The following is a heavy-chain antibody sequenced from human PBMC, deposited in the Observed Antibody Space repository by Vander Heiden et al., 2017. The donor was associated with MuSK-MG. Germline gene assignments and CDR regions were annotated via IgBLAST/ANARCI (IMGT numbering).Heavy chain of an antibody. CDR3: AKASPSKGGGGRAPFDY. J-gene: IGHJ4*02. CDR2: ISGSGGST. V-gene: IGHV3-23*01. CDR1: GFTFSSHG. D-gene: IGHD2-21*01. Sequence: EVQLLESGGGLVQPGGSLRLSCAASGFTFSSHGMGWVRQAPGKGLEWVSGISGSGGSTYYADSVKGRFTISRDNSKNTLYLQMNSLRAEDTAVYYCAKASPSKGGGGRAPFDYWGQGTLVTVSS.